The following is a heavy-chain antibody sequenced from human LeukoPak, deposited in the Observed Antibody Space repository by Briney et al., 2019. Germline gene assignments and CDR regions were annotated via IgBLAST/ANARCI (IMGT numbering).Heavy chain of an antibody. J-gene: IGHJ5*02. D-gene: IGHD6-19*01. V-gene: IGHV4-61*02. CDR2: IYTSGST. CDR1: GGSISSSSYY. Sequence: SETLSLTCTVSGGSISSSSYYWGWIRQPPGKGLEWIGRIYTSGSTNYNPSLKSRVTISVDTSKNQFSLKLSSVTAADTAVYYCARELSSGWPINWFDPWGQGTLVTVSS. CDR3: ARELSSGWPINWFDP.